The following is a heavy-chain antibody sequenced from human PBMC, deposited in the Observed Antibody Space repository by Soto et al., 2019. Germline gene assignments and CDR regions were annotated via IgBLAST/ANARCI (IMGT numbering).Heavy chain of an antibody. CDR3: ARLAYYYDSSAKGWFDP. Sequence: PGESLKISCKGSGYSFTSYWIGWVRQMPGKGLEWMGIIYPGDSDTRYSPSFQGQVTISADKSISTAYLQWSSLKASDTAMYYCARLAYYYDSSAKGWFDPWGQGTQVTVSS. J-gene: IGHJ5*02. V-gene: IGHV5-51*01. CDR1: GYSFTSYW. D-gene: IGHD3-22*01. CDR2: IYPGDSDT.